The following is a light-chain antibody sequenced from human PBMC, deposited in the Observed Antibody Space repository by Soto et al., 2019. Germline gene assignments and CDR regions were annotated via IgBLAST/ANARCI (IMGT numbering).Light chain of an antibody. V-gene: IGLV2-14*01. J-gene: IGLJ1*01. CDR1: SSDIGAYNS. CDR3: SSRTTSNPYV. CDR2: EVS. Sequence: QSVLTKPASVSGSPGQSITISCTGTSSDIGAYNSVSWYQQHPGKAPKLMIYEVSNRPSGVSNRFSASKSGNTASLTISGLQAEDEADYYCSSRTTSNPYVFGTGTKVTVL.